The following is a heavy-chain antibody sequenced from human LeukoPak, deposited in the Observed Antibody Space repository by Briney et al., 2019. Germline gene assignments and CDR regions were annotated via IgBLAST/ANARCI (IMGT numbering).Heavy chain of an antibody. D-gene: IGHD5-18*01. V-gene: IGHV3-7*03. CDR3: ARSGRGFWYGYKDY. CDR1: GFPFSAHW. Sequence: GGSLRLSCATSGFPFSAHWMSWVRQAPGKGLEWVANIEKDGSDIHYADSVRGRFTISRDNTQTSQWLQMNSLRVEDTAMYYCARSGRGFWYGYKDYWGQGTLVTVSS. CDR2: IEKDGSDI. J-gene: IGHJ4*02.